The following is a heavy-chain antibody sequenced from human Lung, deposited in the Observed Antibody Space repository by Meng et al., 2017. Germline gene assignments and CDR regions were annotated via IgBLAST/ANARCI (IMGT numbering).Heavy chain of an antibody. CDR2: IEPKSENT. V-gene: IGHV1-2*06. D-gene: IGHD6-13*01. CDR3: AMYEGISAAGKLLDDY. CDR1: GYYVPDDW. J-gene: IGHJ4*02. Sequence: GCEIKWPGASLKVSGKLSGYYVPDDWSYRVHWATGQRLARMERIEPKSENTHNEGRFQGRVIMTRDTSFSTAYMKLSWLRPDDTAMYYWAMYEGISAAGKLLDDYWGQGTLVTVSS.